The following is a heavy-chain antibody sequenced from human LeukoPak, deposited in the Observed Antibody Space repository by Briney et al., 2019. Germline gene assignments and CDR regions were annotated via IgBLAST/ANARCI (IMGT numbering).Heavy chain of an antibody. CDR1: GGSISSSSYY. D-gene: IGHD5-18*01. V-gene: IGHV4-39*01. J-gene: IGHJ4*02. CDR2: IYYSGST. Sequence: SETLSLTCTVSGGSISSSSYYWGWIRQPPGKGLEWIGSIYYSGSTYYNPSLKSRVTISVDTSKNQFPLKLSSVTAADTAVYYCARIKSGYSYASNWGQGTLVTVSS. CDR3: ARIKSGYSYASN.